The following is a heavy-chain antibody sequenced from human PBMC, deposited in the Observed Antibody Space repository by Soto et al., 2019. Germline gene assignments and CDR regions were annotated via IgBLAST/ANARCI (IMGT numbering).Heavy chain of an antibody. CDR1: GYTFTGYY. Sequence: ASVKVSCKASGYTFTGYYMHWVRQAPGQGLEWMGWINPNSGGTNYAQKFQGRVTMTRDTSISTAYMELSRLRSDDTAVYYCARDRQWLVLGFLDYWGQGTMVTVYS. CDR3: ARDRQWLVLGFLDY. V-gene: IGHV1-2*02. CDR2: INPNSGGT. J-gene: IGHJ4*02. D-gene: IGHD6-19*01.